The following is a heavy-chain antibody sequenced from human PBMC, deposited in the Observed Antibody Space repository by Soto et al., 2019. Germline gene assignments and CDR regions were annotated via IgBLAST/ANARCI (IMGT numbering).Heavy chain of an antibody. D-gene: IGHD1-7*01. CDR3: ANAGTTQEDYYYYGMDV. J-gene: IGHJ6*02. CDR1: GYTLTELS. CDR2: FDPEDGET. V-gene: IGHV1-24*01. Sequence: ASVKVSCKVSGYTLTELSMHWVRQAPGKGLEGMGGFDPEDGETIYAQKFQGRVTMTEDTSTDTAYMELSSLRSEDTAVYYCANAGTTQEDYYYYGMDVWGQGTTVTVSS.